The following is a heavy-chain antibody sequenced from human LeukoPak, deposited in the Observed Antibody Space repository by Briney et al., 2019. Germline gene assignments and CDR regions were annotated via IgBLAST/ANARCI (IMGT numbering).Heavy chain of an antibody. J-gene: IGHJ4*02. CDR2: INPNSGGT. CDR1: GYTFTGYY. CDR3: ARDRGSGSYPSDY. D-gene: IGHD3-10*01. V-gene: IGHV1-2*02. Sequence: ASVKVSCKASGYTFTGYYMHWVRQAPGQGLEWMGWINPNSGGTNYAQKFQGRVTMTRDTSISTAYMELSRLRSDDTAVYYCARDRGSGSYPSDYWGQGTLVTVSS.